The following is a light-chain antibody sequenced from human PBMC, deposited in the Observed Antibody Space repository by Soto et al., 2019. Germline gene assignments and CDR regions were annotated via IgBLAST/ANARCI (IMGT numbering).Light chain of an antibody. Sequence: QSVLTQPASVSGSPGQSITISCTGTSRDVGSYNLVSWYQQHPGKAHKLMIYEVSKRPSGVSNRFSGSKSGNTASLTISGLQAEDEADYYCCSYAGSSTYVFGTGTKVTVL. V-gene: IGLV2-23*02. CDR2: EVS. CDR3: CSYAGSSTYV. CDR1: SRDVGSYNL. J-gene: IGLJ1*01.